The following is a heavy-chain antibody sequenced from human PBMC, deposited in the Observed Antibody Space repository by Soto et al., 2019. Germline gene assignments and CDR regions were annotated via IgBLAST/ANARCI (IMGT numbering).Heavy chain of an antibody. Sequence: QVHLVQSGAEVKKPGASVKVSCKGSGFAFTTYGITWVRQAPGQGLEWMGWISAHNGNTNYAQKLQGRVTVTRDTSTSTAYMELRILRSDDTAVYYCARGRYGDYWGQGALVTVSS. CDR1: GFAFTTYG. CDR2: ISAHNGNT. CDR3: ARGRYGDY. D-gene: IGHD1-1*01. V-gene: IGHV1-18*01. J-gene: IGHJ4*02.